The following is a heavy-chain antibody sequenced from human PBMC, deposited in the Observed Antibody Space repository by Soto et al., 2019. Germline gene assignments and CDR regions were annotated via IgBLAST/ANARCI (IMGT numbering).Heavy chain of an antibody. CDR1: GFTFTSSA. Sequence: SVKVSCKASGFTFTSSAMQWVRQARGQRLEWIGWIVVGSGNTNYAQKFKERVTITRDMSTSTAYMEQSSLRSEDTAVYYCAVDSRYYDIWTGYKPHYWDFGGKGTTVTVSS. J-gene: IGHJ6*03. CDR2: IVVGSGNT. CDR3: AVDSRYYDIWTGYKPHYWDF. D-gene: IGHD3-9*01. V-gene: IGHV1-58*02.